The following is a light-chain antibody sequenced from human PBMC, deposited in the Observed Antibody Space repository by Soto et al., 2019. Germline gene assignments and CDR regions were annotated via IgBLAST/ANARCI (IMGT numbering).Light chain of an antibody. Sequence: EIELTQSPGTLSLSPGERATLSCRASQSVSSSYLAWYQKKPGQAPRLLIYGASIRATGIPYRFSGSGSGTDFTLTISRLEPEDFAVYYCQQYGSSPITFGQGTRLEIK. CDR3: QQYGSSPIT. CDR1: QSVSSSY. J-gene: IGKJ5*01. CDR2: GAS. V-gene: IGKV3-20*01.